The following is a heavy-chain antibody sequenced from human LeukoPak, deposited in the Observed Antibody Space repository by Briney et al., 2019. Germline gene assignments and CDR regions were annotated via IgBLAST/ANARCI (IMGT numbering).Heavy chain of an antibody. CDR1: GFRFKTYG. V-gene: IGHV3-33*01. Sequence: GRSQRLSCEASGFRFKTYGMHWVRQAPGKGLAWVAVIWFDGSQQYYADSVKGRFAISRDNSKNMVFLQMNSLRVEDTGIYYCVREAGSDYLFDSWGQGTLVTVSS. CDR2: IWFDGSQQ. J-gene: IGHJ4*02. CDR3: VREAGSDYLFDS. D-gene: IGHD4-17*01.